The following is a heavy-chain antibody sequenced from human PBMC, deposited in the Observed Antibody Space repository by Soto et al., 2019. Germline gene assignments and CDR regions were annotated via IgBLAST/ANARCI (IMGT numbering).Heavy chain of an antibody. CDR1: GFTFSSYA. J-gene: IGHJ1*01. CDR3: AKSLYRSSWGYLQH. V-gene: IGHV3-23*01. Sequence: GGSLRLSCAASGFTFSSYAMSWVRQAPGKGLEWVSAISGSGSSTYYADSVKGRFTISRDNSKNTLYLQMNSLRAEDTAVYYCAKSLYRSSWGYLQHWRQGTLVTVSS. D-gene: IGHD6-13*01. CDR2: ISGSGSST.